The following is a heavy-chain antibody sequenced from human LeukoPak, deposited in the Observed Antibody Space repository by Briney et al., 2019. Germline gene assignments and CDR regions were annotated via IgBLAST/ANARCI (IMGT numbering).Heavy chain of an antibody. CDR1: GGSISSYY. V-gene: IGHV4-59*01. J-gene: IGHJ4*02. CDR3: ARDSGYWGRGIDY. Sequence: PSETLSLTCTVSGGSISSYYWSWIRQPPGKGLEWIGYIYYSGSTNYNPSLKSRVTISVDTSKNQFSLKLSSVTAADTAVYYCARDSGYWGRGIDYWGQGTLVTVSS. CDR2: IYYSGST. D-gene: IGHD3-22*01.